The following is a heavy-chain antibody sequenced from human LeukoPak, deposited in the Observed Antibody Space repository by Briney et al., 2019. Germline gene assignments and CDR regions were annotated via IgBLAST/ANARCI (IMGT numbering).Heavy chain of an antibody. CDR1: GGSISSYY. D-gene: IGHD3-3*01. CDR3: ARLTFLEWFPYSDPNHDY. CDR2: IYYSGST. V-gene: IGHV4-59*01. J-gene: IGHJ4*02. Sequence: SSETLSLTCTVSGGSISSYYWSWIRQPPGKGLEWIGYIYYSGSTNYNPSLKSRVTISVDTSKNQFSLKLSSVTAADTAVYYCARLTFLEWFPYSDPNHDYWGQGTLVTVSS.